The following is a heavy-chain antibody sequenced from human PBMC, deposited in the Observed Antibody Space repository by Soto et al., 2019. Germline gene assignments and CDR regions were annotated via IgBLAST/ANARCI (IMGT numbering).Heavy chain of an antibody. CDR2: IYYSGST. Sequence: PSETLSLTCTVSGGSISSYYWSWIRQPPGKGLEWIGYIYYSGSTNYNPSLKSRVTISVDTSKNQFSLKLSSVTAADTAVYYCARALRDYYDSSGYYYYYFDYWGQGTLVTVSS. CDR3: ARALRDYYDSSGYYYYYFDY. D-gene: IGHD3-22*01. V-gene: IGHV4-59*01. J-gene: IGHJ4*02. CDR1: GGSISSYY.